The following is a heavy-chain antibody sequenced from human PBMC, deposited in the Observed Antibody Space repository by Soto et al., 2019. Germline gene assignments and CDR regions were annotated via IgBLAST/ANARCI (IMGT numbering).Heavy chain of an antibody. CDR1: GGSFSGYY. CDR3: AYVVPAATTLFDY. Sequence: PSETLSLTCAVYGGSFSGYYWTWIRLPPGTGLEWIGEINHSGSTNYNPSLKSRVTISVDKSKNQFSLKLSSVTAADTAVYYCAYVVPAATTLFDYWGQGTLVTVSS. V-gene: IGHV4-34*01. D-gene: IGHD2-2*01. J-gene: IGHJ4*02. CDR2: INHSGST.